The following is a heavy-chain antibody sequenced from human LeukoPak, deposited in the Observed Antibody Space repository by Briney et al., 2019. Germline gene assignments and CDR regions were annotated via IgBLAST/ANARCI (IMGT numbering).Heavy chain of an antibody. CDR2: IYYSGST. D-gene: IGHD4-11*01. J-gene: IGHJ5*02. Sequence: PSETLSLTCTVSGGSISNYYWSWIRQPPGKGLERIGYIYYSGSTNYNPSLKSRVTISVDTSKNQFSLQLNSVTPEDTAVYYCARAPRVSNYRWFDPWGQGTLVTVSS. V-gene: IGHV4-59*12. CDR3: ARAPRVSNYRWFDP. CDR1: GGSISNYY.